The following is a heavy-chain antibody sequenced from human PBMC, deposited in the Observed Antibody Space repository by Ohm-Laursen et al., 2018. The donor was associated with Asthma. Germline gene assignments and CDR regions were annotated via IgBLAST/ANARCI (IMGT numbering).Heavy chain of an antibody. Sequence: ATVKISCKASGYTFTSYGISWVRQAPGQGLEWMGWISAYNGNTNYAQKLQGRVTMTTDTSTSTAYMELRSLRSDDTAVYYCARGLSEKGFGETVGVDYWGQGTLVTVSS. CDR3: ARGLSEKGFGETVGVDY. CDR1: GYTFTSYG. D-gene: IGHD3-3*01. V-gene: IGHV1-18*01. CDR2: ISAYNGNT. J-gene: IGHJ4*02.